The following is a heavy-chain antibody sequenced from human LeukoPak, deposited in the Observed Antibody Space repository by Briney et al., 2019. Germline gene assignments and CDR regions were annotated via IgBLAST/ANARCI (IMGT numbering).Heavy chain of an antibody. V-gene: IGHV3-48*01. Sequence: GGSLRLSCAASGLNFSSRWMNWVRQAPGKGLEWVSYISSSSSTIYYADSVKGRFTISRDNAKNSLYLQMNSLRAEDTAVYYCARVRSGWQNDAFDIWGQGTMVTVSS. CDR1: GLNFSSRW. J-gene: IGHJ3*02. D-gene: IGHD6-19*01. CDR2: ISSSSSTI. CDR3: ARVRSGWQNDAFDI.